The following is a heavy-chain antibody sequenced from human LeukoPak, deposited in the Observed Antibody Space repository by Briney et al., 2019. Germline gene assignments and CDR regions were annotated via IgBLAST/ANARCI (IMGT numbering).Heavy chain of an antibody. Sequence: PGGSLRLSCPASGFTFSSYGMHWVRQAPGKGLEWVAFIRHDGSNKYYADSVKGRFTISRDNSKNTLYLQMNGLRAEDTAVYYCAKGYCSSTTCSVDYWGQGTLVTVSS. D-gene: IGHD2-2*01. CDR2: IRHDGSNK. V-gene: IGHV3-30*02. J-gene: IGHJ4*02. CDR1: GFTFSSYG. CDR3: AKGYCSSTTCSVDY.